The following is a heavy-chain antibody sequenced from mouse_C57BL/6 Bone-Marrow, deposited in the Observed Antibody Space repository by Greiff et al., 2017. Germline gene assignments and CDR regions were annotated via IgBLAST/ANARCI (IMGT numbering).Heavy chain of an antibody. CDR3: ARINWVDFDY. CDR2: IYPRSGNT. D-gene: IGHD4-1*01. J-gene: IGHJ2*01. Sequence: QVQLKQSGAELARPGASVKLSCTASGYTFTSYGISWVQQSPGQGLEWVGEIYPRSGNTYYNEKFKGKATLTADKSSSTAYMQLRSLTSEDSAVYFCARINWVDFDYWGQGTTLTVSS. V-gene: IGHV1-81*01. CDR1: GYTFTSYG.